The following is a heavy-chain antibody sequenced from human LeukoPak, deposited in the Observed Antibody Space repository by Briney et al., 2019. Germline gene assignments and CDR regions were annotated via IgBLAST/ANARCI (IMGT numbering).Heavy chain of an antibody. Sequence: ASVKVSCKASGGTFSSYAISWVRQAPGQGLEWMGGMSAYNGKTNYAHSLQGRVTVTADTSTSTAYMELRSLRSEDTAVYYCARGMGYSYGHPQGAFDIWGQGTMVTVSS. CDR3: ARGMGYSYGHPQGAFDI. D-gene: IGHD5-18*01. J-gene: IGHJ3*02. CDR2: MSAYNGKT. V-gene: IGHV1-18*01. CDR1: GGTFSSYA.